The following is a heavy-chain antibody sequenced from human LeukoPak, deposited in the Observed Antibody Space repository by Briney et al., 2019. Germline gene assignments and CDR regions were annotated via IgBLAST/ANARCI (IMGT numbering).Heavy chain of an antibody. D-gene: IGHD5-18*01. CDR1: GFAFNTYS. CDR2: IFSSSTYI. V-gene: IGHV3-21*01. Sequence: KTGGSLRLSCAASGFAFNTYSMNWVRQAPGKGLEWVSFIFSSSTYIYYTDSVKGRFTISRDNARNSLYLQMNSLRAEDTAVYYCAKAYSYGYFDYFDYWGQGTLVTVSS. CDR3: AKAYSYGYFDYFDY. J-gene: IGHJ4*02.